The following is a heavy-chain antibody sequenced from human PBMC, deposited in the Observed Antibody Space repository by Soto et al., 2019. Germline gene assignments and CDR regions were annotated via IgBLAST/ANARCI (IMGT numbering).Heavy chain of an antibody. D-gene: IGHD2-15*01. J-gene: IGHJ4*02. Sequence: SGPTLVNPTQTLTLTCTFSGFSLSTSGVGVGWIRQPPGKALEWLALIYWNDDKRYSPSLKSRLTITKDTSKNQVVLTMTNMDPVDTATYYCAHITGYCSGGSCPYYFDYWGQGTLVT. CDR2: IYWNDDK. CDR1: GFSLSTSGVG. CDR3: AHITGYCSGGSCPYYFDY. V-gene: IGHV2-5*01.